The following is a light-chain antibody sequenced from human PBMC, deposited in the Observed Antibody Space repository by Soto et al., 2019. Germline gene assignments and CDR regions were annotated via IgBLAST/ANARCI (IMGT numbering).Light chain of an antibody. CDR3: PQYGSSSWT. J-gene: IGKJ1*01. Sequence: EIVLTQSPGTLSLSPGERATLSCRASQSVSSSYLAWYQQKPGQAPRLLIYGTSSRATAILDRFSGSGSGTDFTLTISRLEPEDFAVYYCPQYGSSSWTFGQGTKV. CDR2: GTS. CDR1: QSVSSSY. V-gene: IGKV3-20*01.